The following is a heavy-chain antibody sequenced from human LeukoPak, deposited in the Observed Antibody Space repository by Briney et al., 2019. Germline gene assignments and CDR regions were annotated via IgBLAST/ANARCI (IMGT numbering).Heavy chain of an antibody. CDR2: IKQDGSEK. CDR1: GFTFSSYW. J-gene: IGHJ4*02. D-gene: IGHD1-26*01. V-gene: IGHV3-7*01. Sequence: GGSLRLSCAASGFTFSSYWMSWVRQAPGKGLEWVANIKQDGSEKYYVDSVKGRFTISRDNAKNSLYLQMNSLRAEDTAVCYCARDGMVGATTFDYWGQGTLVTVSS. CDR3: ARDGMVGATTFDY.